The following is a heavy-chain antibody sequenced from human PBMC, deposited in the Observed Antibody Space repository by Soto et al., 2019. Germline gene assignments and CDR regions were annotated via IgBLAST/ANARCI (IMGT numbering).Heavy chain of an antibody. CDR3: ARDMGFGLSDY. V-gene: IGHV1-3*01. CDR2: INAGNGNT. D-gene: IGHD3-10*01. J-gene: IGHJ4*02. Sequence: QVQLVQSGAEVKKPGASVKVSCKASGYTFTNYAIDWVRQAPGQRLEWMGWINAGNGNTKYSQKFLGRFTLTGXTSASTAYMELSSLRSEDTAVYYCARDMGFGLSDYWGQGILVTVSS. CDR1: GYTFTNYA.